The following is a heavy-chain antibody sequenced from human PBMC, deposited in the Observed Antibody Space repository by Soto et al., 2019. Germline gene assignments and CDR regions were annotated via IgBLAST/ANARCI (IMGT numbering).Heavy chain of an antibody. CDR2: ISGSGGST. CDR3: AKDLSIFSTSAFDY. CDR1: GFTFRSYA. D-gene: IGHD2-21*01. V-gene: IGHV3-23*01. Sequence: GGSLRLSCAASGFTFRSYAMSWVRQAPGKGLEWVSAISGSGGSTYYADSVKGRFTIARDNSKNTLYLQMNSLRAEDAAVYYCAKDLSIFSTSAFDYWGQGTLVTVSS. J-gene: IGHJ4*02.